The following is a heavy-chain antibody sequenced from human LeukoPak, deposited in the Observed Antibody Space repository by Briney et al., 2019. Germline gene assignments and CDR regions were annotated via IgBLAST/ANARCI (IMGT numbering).Heavy chain of an antibody. D-gene: IGHD3-22*01. V-gene: IGHV4-39*01. CDR3: ARLGGYYDPPGY. Sequence: SETPSLTCTVSGGSISSPTYYWAGIRQPPGKGLEGIGTIHYSGSTFYTPSLKSRVTISVDTSKNQFSLKLSSVTAADTAVYYCARLGGYYDPPGYWGQGTLVTVSS. CDR2: IHYSGST. J-gene: IGHJ4*02. CDR1: GGSISSPTYY.